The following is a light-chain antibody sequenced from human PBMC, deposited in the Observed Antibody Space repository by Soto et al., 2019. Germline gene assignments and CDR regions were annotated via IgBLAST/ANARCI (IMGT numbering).Light chain of an antibody. CDR3: QQYGNSPWT. CDR2: GAS. Sequence: ALTQSPGSLSSSPGERATLSCRASQSVSSNYLAWYQQKPGQAPRLLIYGASSRATGIPDRFSGSVSGTDFTLTINRLEPEDFAVYYCQQYGNSPWTFGQGTKVDIK. V-gene: IGKV3-20*01. J-gene: IGKJ1*01. CDR1: QSVSSNY.